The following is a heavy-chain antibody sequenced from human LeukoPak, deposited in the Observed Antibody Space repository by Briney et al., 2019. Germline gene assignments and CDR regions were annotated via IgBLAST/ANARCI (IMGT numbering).Heavy chain of an antibody. V-gene: IGHV1-2*02. CDR3: ARASLPGLYSTGWYSFFY. Sequence: ASVKVSCKASGYTFTGYYMHWVRHAPGQGLEWMGWINPNSGGTNFAQKFQGRVTMTRDTSISTAYMELSRLRFDDTAMYYCARASLPGLYSTGWYSFFYWGQGTLVTVSS. CDR2: INPNSGGT. D-gene: IGHD6-19*01. CDR1: GYTFTGYY. J-gene: IGHJ4*02.